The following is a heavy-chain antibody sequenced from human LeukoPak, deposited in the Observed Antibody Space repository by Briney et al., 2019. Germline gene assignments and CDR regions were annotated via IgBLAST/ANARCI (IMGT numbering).Heavy chain of an antibody. Sequence: GASVKVSCKASGYTFTSYYMHWVRQAPGQGLEWMGIINPSGGSTSYTQKLQGRVTMTTDTSTSTAYMELRSLRSDDTAVYYCAREAYSSSWYFGYWGQGALVTVSS. V-gene: IGHV1-46*01. J-gene: IGHJ4*02. CDR3: AREAYSSSWYFGY. CDR2: INPSGGST. CDR1: GYTFTSYY. D-gene: IGHD6-13*01.